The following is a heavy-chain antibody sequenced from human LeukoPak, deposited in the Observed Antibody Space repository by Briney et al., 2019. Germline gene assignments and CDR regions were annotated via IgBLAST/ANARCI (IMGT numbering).Heavy chain of an antibody. V-gene: IGHV4-4*07. CDR2: IYSTGDT. CDR1: GGSISGYY. J-gene: IGHJ4*02. CDR3: AREWTVDGYPYYVDY. Sequence: SETLSLTCTVSGGSISGYYWNWIRQPAGKGLEWIGRIYSTGDTNYNPSLKGRVTMSVDTSKNQFSLELTSVTAADTAVYYCAREWTVDGYPYYVDYWGQRPLVTVSS. D-gene: IGHD5-18*01.